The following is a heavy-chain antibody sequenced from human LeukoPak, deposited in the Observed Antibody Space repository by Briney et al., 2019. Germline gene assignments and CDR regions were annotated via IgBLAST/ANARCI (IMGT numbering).Heavy chain of an antibody. CDR1: GGTFSSYA. J-gene: IGHJ4*02. V-gene: IGHV1-69*13. CDR3: ARGWLAETTVVTPYNY. D-gene: IGHD4-23*01. CDR2: IIPIFGTA. Sequence: GASVKVSCKASGGTFSSYAISWVRQAPGQGLEWMGGIIPIFGTANYAQKFQDRVTITAAESMSTVYMELSSLRSEDTAVYYCARGWLAETTVVTPYNYWGREPWSPSPQ.